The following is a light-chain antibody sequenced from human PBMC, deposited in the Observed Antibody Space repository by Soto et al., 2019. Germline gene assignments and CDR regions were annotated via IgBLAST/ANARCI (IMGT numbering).Light chain of an antibody. V-gene: IGLV1-51*01. CDR3: ATWDSSLDSAGV. CDR2: DNY. Sequence: QSVLTQPPSVSAAPGQKVTISCSGSRSNIGNNYVSWYQQLPGTAPKLLIFDNYKRPSGIPDRFSGSKSGTSATLGITGLQTGDEADYYCATWDSSLDSAGVFGTGTKLTVL. J-gene: IGLJ1*01. CDR1: RSNIGNNY.